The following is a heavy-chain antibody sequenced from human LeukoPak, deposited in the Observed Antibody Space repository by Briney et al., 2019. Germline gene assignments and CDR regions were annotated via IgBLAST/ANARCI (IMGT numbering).Heavy chain of an antibody. J-gene: IGHJ5*02. CDR1: GGSISSYY. CDR3: ARALRWELLDWFDP. CDR2: IYTSGST. D-gene: IGHD1-26*01. Sequence: SETLSFTCTVSGGSISSYYWSWIRQPAGKGLEWIGRIYTSGSTNYNPSLKSRVTMSVDTSKNQFSLKLSSVTAADTAVYYCARALRWELLDWFDPWGQGTLVTVSS. V-gene: IGHV4-4*07.